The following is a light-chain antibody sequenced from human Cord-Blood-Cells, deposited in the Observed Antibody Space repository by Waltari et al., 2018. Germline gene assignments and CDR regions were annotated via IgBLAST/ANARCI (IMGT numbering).Light chain of an antibody. Sequence: QSALTQPRSVSGSPGQSVTISCTGTSSDVGGYNYVFWYQQHPGKAPKLMIYDVSKRPSGVPDSFSGSKSGNTASLTISGLQAEDEADYYCCSYAGSYTWVFGGGTKLTVL. CDR2: DVS. J-gene: IGLJ3*02. V-gene: IGLV2-11*01. CDR1: SSDVGGYNY. CDR3: CSYAGSYTWV.